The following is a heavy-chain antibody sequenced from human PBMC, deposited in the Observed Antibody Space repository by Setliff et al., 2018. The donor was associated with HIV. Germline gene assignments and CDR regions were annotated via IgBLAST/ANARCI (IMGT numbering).Heavy chain of an antibody. CDR1: GGSISSRNFY. J-gene: IGHJ4*02. CDR3: AREVRWELPQGFDH. V-gene: IGHV4-39*07. CDR2: IAYTGSG. Sequence: PSETLSLTCTVSGGSISSRNFYWGWIRRPPGKGLEWIGSIAYTGSGYYNSSLKSRVTIPVDTSRNECSLKLTSGTAADTAVYYCAREVRWELPQGFDHWGQGSQVTVSS. D-gene: IGHD1-26*01.